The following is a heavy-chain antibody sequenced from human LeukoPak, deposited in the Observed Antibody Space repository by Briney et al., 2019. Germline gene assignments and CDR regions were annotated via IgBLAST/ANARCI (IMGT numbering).Heavy chain of an antibody. CDR2: IYYSGST. V-gene: IGHV4-59*01. CDR1: GGSISSYY. Sequence: SETLSLTCTVSGGSISSYYWSWLRQPPGKGLEWIGYIYYSGSTNYNPSLKSRVTISVDTSKNQFSLKLSSVTAADTAVYYCASIHVDFYYYYMDVWGKGTTVTVSS. J-gene: IGHJ6*03. CDR3: ASIHVDFYYYYMDV.